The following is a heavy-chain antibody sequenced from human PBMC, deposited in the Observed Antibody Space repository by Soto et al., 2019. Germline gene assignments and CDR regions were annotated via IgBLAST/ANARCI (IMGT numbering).Heavy chain of an antibody. CDR1: GDSVSSNSAA. V-gene: IGHV6-1*01. D-gene: IGHD1-26*01. CDR2: TFYGSKWYN. CDR3: AKEGGNHYYYYAMDV. J-gene: IGHJ6*02. Sequence: PSQTLSLTCAISGDSVSSNSAAWSWIRQSPSRGLEWLGRTFYGSKWYNDYAVSVKGRITINPDTSKNLFSLQLNSVTPEDTAVDYCAKEGGNHYYYYAMDVWGQGTTVTSP.